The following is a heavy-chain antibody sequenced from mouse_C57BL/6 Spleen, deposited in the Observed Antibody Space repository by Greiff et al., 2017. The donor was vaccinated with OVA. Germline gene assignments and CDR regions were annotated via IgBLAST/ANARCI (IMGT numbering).Heavy chain of an antibody. CDR3: ARDSHDYGSSYWYFDV. CDR2: INPNNGGT. V-gene: IGHV1-18*01. CDR1: GYTFTDYN. D-gene: IGHD1-1*01. J-gene: IGHJ1*03. Sequence: EVQLQESGPELVKPGASVKIPCKASGYTFTDYNMDWVKQSHGKSLEWIGDINPNNGGTIYNEKFKGKATLTVDKSSSTAYMVLRSLTSEDTAVYYCARDSHDYGSSYWYFDVWGTGTTVTVSS.